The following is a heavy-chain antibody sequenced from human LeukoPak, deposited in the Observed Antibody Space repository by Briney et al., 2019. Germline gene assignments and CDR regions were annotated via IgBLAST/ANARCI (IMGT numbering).Heavy chain of an antibody. CDR3: ARDPHSSSWYDY. D-gene: IGHD6-13*01. Sequence: ASLKVSCKASGYTFTSYGIGWVRQSPGQGLEGMGIMNPSGGSTSYAQKFQGRVTMTRDTSTSTVYMELSSLSAEDTAVYYCARDPHSSSWYDYWGQGTLVTVSS. CDR1: GYTFTSYG. J-gene: IGHJ4*02. V-gene: IGHV1-46*01. CDR2: MNPSGGST.